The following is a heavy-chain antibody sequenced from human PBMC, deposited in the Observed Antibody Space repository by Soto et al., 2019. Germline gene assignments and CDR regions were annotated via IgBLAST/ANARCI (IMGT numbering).Heavy chain of an antibody. Sequence: QVQLVESGGGVVQPGRSLRLSCAASGFNFSTYGVHWVRQAPGKGLEWVGVISYAGGEKYYADSVKGRFTISRDNLSDSLYLLRSSVGSDDKAVYYCANYVMGCPDYWGQGTLVTVSS. J-gene: IGHJ4*02. CDR2: ISYAGGEK. D-gene: IGHD2-8*01. CDR3: ANYVMGCPDY. V-gene: IGHV3-30*18. CDR1: GFNFSTYG.